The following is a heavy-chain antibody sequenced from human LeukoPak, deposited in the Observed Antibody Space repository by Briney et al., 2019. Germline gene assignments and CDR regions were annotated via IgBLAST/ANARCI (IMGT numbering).Heavy chain of an antibody. J-gene: IGHJ4*02. CDR1: GGSISSSDYY. D-gene: IGHD3-10*01. V-gene: IGHV4-39*01. Sequence: PSETLSLTCTVSGGSISSSDYYWGWIRQPPGKGLEWIGNGYYSGNTYYNPSLKSRVTISVDTSKNQFSLKVSSVTAADTAVYYCARRVFGSGRHDYWGQGTLVTVSS. CDR2: GYYSGNT. CDR3: ARRVFGSGRHDY.